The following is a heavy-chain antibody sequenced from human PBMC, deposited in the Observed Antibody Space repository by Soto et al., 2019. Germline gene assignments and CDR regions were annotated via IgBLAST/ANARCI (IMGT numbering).Heavy chain of an antibody. D-gene: IGHD6-13*01. J-gene: IGHJ6*02. CDR2: ISWDGGST. V-gene: IGHV3-43D*04. Sequence: EVQLVESGGVVVQPGGSLRLSCAASGFTFDDYAMHWVRQAPGKGLEWVSLISWDGGSTYYADSVKGRFTISRDNSKNSLYLQMNSLRAEDTALYYCAKDLSNGWQQLVPVYGMDVWGQGTTVTVSS. CDR3: AKDLSNGWQQLVPVYGMDV. CDR1: GFTFDDYA.